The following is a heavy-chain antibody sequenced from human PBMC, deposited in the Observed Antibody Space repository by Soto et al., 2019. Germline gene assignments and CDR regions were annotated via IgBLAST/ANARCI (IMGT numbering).Heavy chain of an antibody. CDR2: IYWDDDK. CDR1: GFSLRTSGVG. CDR3: AHRPSYCSGGSCYSGFDY. D-gene: IGHD2-15*01. J-gene: IGHJ4*02. Sequence: QITLKESGPTLVKPTQTLTLTCTFSGFSLRTSGVGVRWIRQPPGKALEWLALIYWDDDKRYSPSLKSRLTITKDTSKHQVVLTMTNMDPVDTAADYCAHRPSYCSGGSCYSGFDYWGQGTLVTVSS. V-gene: IGHV2-5*02.